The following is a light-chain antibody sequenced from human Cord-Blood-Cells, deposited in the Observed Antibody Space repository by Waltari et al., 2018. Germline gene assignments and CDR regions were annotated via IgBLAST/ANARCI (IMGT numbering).Light chain of an antibody. CDR3: QQYYSTPHT. Sequence: PDSLAVSLGERATINCKSSQSVLYSSNNKNYLAWYQQKPGQPPKLLIYWASTRESGVPDRFSGSGSGTDFTLTISSLQAEDVAVYYCQQYYSTPHTFGQGTKLEIK. J-gene: IGKJ2*01. V-gene: IGKV4-1*01. CDR2: WAS. CDR1: QSVLYSSNNKNY.